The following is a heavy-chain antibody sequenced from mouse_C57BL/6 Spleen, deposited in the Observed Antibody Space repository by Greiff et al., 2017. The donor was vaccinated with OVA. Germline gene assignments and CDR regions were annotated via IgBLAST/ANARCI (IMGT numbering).Heavy chain of an antibody. CDR2: ISDGGSYT. V-gene: IGHV5-4*01. J-gene: IGHJ2*01. CDR3: ARDSSGPFDY. D-gene: IGHD3-2*02. Sequence: EVHLVESGGGLVKPGGSLKLSCAASGFTFSSYAMSWVRQTPEKRLEWVATISDGGSYTYYPDNVKGRFTISRDNAKNNLYLQMSHLKSEDTAMYYCARDSSGPFDYWGQGTTLTVSS. CDR1: GFTFSSYA.